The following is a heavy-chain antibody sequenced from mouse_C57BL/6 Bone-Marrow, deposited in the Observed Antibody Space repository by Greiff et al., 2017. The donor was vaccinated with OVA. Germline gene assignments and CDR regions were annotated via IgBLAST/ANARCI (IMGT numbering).Heavy chain of an antibody. CDR3: TGDYDHDYAMDY. CDR2: IYPGNSDT. V-gene: IGHV1-5*01. J-gene: IGHJ4*01. CDR1: GYTFTSYW. Sequence: EVQLQQSGTVLARPGASVKMSCKTSGYTFTSYWMHWVKQRPGQGLEWIGAIYPGNSDTSYNQKFKGKAKLTAVTSASTAYMELSSLTNEDSAVYYCTGDYDHDYAMDYWGQGTSVTVSS. D-gene: IGHD2-4*01.